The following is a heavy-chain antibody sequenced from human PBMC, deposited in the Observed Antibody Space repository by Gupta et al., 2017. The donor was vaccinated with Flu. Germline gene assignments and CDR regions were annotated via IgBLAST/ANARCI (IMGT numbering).Heavy chain of an antibody. CDR2: VYHTGTT. D-gene: IGHD2-8*01. CDR3: ARSNAASAFYYYYYLDV. V-gene: IGHV4-39*02. Sequence: PPGKGLEWIGSVYHTGTTYYTPSLKSRVTMSVDSSKNHVSLKLTSVTAADTAVYYCARSNAASAFYYYYYLDVWGKGTTVTVSS. J-gene: IGHJ6*03.